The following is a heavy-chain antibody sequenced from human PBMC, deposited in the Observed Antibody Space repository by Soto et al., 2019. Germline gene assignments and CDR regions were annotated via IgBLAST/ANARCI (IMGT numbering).Heavy chain of an antibody. CDR3: AREGIVLMVYAGAAENYGMDV. V-gene: IGHV3-21*01. J-gene: IGHJ6*02. Sequence: EVQLVESGGGLVKPGGSLRLSCAASGFTFSSYSMNWVRQAPGKGLEWVSSISSSSSYIYYADSVKGRFTISRDNAKNSLYLQMNILRAEDTAVYYCAREGIVLMVYAGAAENYGMDVWGQGTTVTVSS. CDR1: GFTFSSYS. D-gene: IGHD2-8*01. CDR2: ISSSSSYI.